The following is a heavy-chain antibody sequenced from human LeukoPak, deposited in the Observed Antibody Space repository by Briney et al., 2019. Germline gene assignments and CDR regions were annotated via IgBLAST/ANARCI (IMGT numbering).Heavy chain of an antibody. J-gene: IGHJ4*02. CDR1: GGSFSGYS. CDR3: ARGELRYFDWLP. V-gene: IGHV4-34*01. CDR2: IKHSGGT. Sequence: SETLSVTCTIYGGSFSGYSWTWIRQPPGEGLEWIGEIKHSGGTNYNPSLKSRVTISVDTSKNQFSLKLSSVTAADTAVYYCARGELRYFDWLPWGQGTLVTVSS. D-gene: IGHD3-9*01.